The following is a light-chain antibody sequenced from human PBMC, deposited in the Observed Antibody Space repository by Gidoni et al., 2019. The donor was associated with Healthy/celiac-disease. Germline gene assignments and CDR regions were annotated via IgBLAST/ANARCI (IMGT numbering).Light chain of an antibody. Sequence: QSVLTQPPSASATPGQRVTISCSGSSSNIGSNTVNWYQQLPGTAPKLLIYRNNQRPSGVPDRFPGSKSGTSASLAISGLQSEDEADYYCAVWDDSLNGQGVFGGGTKLTVL. V-gene: IGLV1-44*01. CDR2: RNN. CDR3: AVWDDSLNGQGV. J-gene: IGLJ2*01. CDR1: SSNIGSNT.